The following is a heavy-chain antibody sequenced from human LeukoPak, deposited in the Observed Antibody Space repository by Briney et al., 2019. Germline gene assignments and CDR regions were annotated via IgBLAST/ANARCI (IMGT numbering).Heavy chain of an antibody. J-gene: IGHJ4*02. CDR3: AREKPSYSSSGDLPDY. CDR1: GGSISSSSYY. CDR2: IYYSGST. D-gene: IGHD6-13*01. V-gene: IGHV4-39*07. Sequence: SETLSLTRTVSGGSISSSSYYWGWIRQPPGKGLEWIGSIYYSGSTYYNPSLKSRVTISVDTSKNQFSLKLSSVTAADTAVYYCAREKPSYSSSGDLPDYWGQGTLVTVSS.